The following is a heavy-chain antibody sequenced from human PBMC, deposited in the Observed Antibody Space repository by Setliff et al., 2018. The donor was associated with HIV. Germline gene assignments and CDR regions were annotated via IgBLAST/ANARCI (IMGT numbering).Heavy chain of an antibody. D-gene: IGHD3-22*01. CDR3: AKDDRYYNDTSGSPSNWFDP. CDR1: GYTFIDYY. CDR2: INPSGGST. V-gene: IGHV1-46*01. Sequence: ASVKVSCKASGYTFIDYYMHWVRQAPGQGLEWMGMINPSGGSTSYAQNFQGRVTMTRDTSTHTVYMELTSLRSDDTAVYYCAKDDRYYNDTSGSPSNWFDPWGQGTLVTVSS. J-gene: IGHJ5*02.